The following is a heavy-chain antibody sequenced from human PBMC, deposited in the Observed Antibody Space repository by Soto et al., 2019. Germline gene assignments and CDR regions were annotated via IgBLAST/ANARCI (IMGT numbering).Heavy chain of an antibody. CDR3: ARLTGGTYLSFYYYIGV. CDR2: IYYSGTT. V-gene: IGHV4-59*01. CDR1: GGSISGYY. Sequence: QVQLQESGPGLVKPSETLSLTCTVSGGSISGYYWSWIRPAPGKGLEWIGYIYYSGTTNYDPSLKSRVTMSVDTSKNQFSLKLSSVTTADTAVYYCARLTGGTYLSFYYYIGVWGKGTTVTVSS. J-gene: IGHJ6*03. D-gene: IGHD2-8*02.